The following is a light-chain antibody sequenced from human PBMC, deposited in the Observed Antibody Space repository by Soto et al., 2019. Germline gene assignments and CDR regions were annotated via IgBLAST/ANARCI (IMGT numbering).Light chain of an antibody. Sequence: EIVMTQSPATLSVSPGEGATLSCRASQGIGSTLAWYQQKPGQTPRLLIYDTSIRATRVPARFRGSASGTEFTLTPTSLHAEDVAVFYCQHCANWPLTLGRGTRVEIK. CDR1: QGIGST. J-gene: IGKJ4*01. CDR3: QHCANWPLT. V-gene: IGKV3-15*01. CDR2: DTS.